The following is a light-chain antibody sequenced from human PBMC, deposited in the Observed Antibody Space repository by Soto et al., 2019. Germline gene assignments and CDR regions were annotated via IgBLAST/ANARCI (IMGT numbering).Light chain of an antibody. Sequence: EIVLTQSPGTLSLSPGERATLSCRASQSVSSSYLAWYQQKPGQAPRLLIYGASSRDTGIPDRFSGSGSGTDCTITISSLEPEDFAVYSCQQYGSSPITFGQGTKLEIK. J-gene: IGKJ2*01. CDR1: QSVSSSY. CDR2: GAS. CDR3: QQYGSSPIT. V-gene: IGKV3-20*01.